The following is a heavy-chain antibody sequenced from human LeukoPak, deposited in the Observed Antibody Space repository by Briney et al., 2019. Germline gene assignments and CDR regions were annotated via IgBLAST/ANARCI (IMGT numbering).Heavy chain of an antibody. CDR3: AKDRSDSGGYPLDY. V-gene: IGHV3-33*06. Sequence: GGSLRLSCAASGFTFSSYGMHWVRQAPGKGLEWVAVIWYDGSNKYYADSVKGRFTISRDNSKNTLYLQMNSLRAEDTAVYYCAKDRSDSGGYPLDYWGQGTLVTVSS. CDR2: IWYDGSNK. D-gene: IGHD3-22*01. J-gene: IGHJ4*02. CDR1: GFTFSSYG.